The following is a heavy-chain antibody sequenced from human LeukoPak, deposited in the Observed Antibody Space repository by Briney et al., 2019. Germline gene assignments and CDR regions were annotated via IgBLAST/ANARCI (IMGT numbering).Heavy chain of an antibody. CDR1: GGSFSGYY. V-gene: IGHV4-34*01. J-gene: IGHJ6*03. Sequence: SETLSLTCAVYGGSFSGYYWSWIRQPPGKGLEWIGEINHSGSTNYDPSLKSRVTISVDTSKNQFSLKLSSVTAADTAVYYCARVGEQLWDYYYYMDVWGKGTTVTVSS. D-gene: IGHD5-18*01. CDR2: INHSGST. CDR3: ARVGEQLWDYYYYMDV.